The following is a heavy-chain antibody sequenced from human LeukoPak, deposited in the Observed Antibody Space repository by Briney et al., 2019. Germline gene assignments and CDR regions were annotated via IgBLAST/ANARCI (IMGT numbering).Heavy chain of an antibody. CDR1: GFTFSSYS. J-gene: IGHJ4*02. CDR2: ISGSGGST. V-gene: IGHV3-23*01. Sequence: GGSLRLSCAASGFTFSSYSMNWVRQAPGKGLEWVSAISGSGGSTYYADSVKGRFTISRDNSKNTLYLQMNSLRAEDTAVYYCAKFIAVAGTDYWGQGTLVTVSS. D-gene: IGHD6-19*01. CDR3: AKFIAVAGTDY.